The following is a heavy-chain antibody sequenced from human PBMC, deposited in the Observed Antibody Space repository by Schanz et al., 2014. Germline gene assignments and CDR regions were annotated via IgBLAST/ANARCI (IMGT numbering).Heavy chain of an antibody. CDR2: IYDSGNT. Sequence: QVQLEESGAGLVKPSGTLSLTCAVSGASVSSDNWWNWVRQPPGKGLEWIGEIYDSGNTNYNPSLKSRVTMSVDDSKNQFPLQLPSVTAADTAVYYCARGGQGFGEPHQRLFEYWGPGTLVTVSS. V-gene: IGHV4-4*02. CDR1: GASVSSDNW. D-gene: IGHD3-10*01. J-gene: IGHJ4*02. CDR3: ARGGQGFGEPHQRLFEY.